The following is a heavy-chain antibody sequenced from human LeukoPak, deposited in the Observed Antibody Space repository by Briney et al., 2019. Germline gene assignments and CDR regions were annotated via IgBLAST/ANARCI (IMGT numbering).Heavy chain of an antibody. CDR2: INPNNGGT. Sequence: ASVKVSCKASGYTFTGYYLHWVRQAPGQGLEWMGWINPNNGGTIYAQKFQGRLTMTLDTSISTLYMELSSLTSDDTAVYYCARHTGGWGSFDYWGQGTLVTVSS. CDR1: GYTFTGYY. D-gene: IGHD7-27*01. V-gene: IGHV1-2*02. J-gene: IGHJ4*02. CDR3: ARHTGGWGSFDY.